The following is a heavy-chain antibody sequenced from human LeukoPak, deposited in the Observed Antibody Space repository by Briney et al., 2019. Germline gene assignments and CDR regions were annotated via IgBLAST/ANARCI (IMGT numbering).Heavy chain of an antibody. CDR3: ARVGDYDFWSGYSDPVH. CDR2: IYYSGST. J-gene: IGHJ4*02. V-gene: IGHV4-30-4*01. D-gene: IGHD3-3*01. Sequence: PSETLSLTCTVSGGSISSGDYYWSWIRQPPGKGLEWIGYIYYSGSTYYNSSLKSRVTISVDTSKNQFSLKLSSVTAADTAVYYCARVGDYDFWSGYSDPVHWGQGTLVTVSS. CDR1: GGSISSGDYY.